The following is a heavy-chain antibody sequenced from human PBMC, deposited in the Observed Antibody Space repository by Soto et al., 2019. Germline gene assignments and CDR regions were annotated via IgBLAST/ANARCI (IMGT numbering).Heavy chain of an antibody. V-gene: IGHV1-18*01. CDR1: GYTFTSYG. CDR3: ARANYYGSVSYPNWYFDL. CDR2: ISAYNGNT. D-gene: IGHD3-10*01. J-gene: IGHJ2*01. Sequence: QVQLVQSGAEVKKPGASVKVSCKASGYTFTSYGISWVRQAPGQGLEWMGWISAYNGNTNYAQKLQGRVTMTTDTSTSTAYMELRSLRSDDTAVYYCARANYYGSVSYPNWYFDLWGRGTLVTVSS.